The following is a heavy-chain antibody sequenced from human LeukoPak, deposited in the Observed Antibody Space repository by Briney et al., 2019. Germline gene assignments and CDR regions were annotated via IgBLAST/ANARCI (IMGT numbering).Heavy chain of an antibody. D-gene: IGHD3-10*01. CDR3: SIPPGGYYFN. CDR1: GFPYRLYW. J-gene: IGHJ4*02. V-gene: IGHV3-7*02. CDR2: IKDDGSEK. Sequence: GGSLRLPYGASGFPYRLYWLRWVPQAPGKGRVWEASIKDDGSEKYYGGYVNGRFTIARDHAKNSLYLQMNRLRAEYTAVYYCSIPPGGYYFNWGQGTLVTVSS.